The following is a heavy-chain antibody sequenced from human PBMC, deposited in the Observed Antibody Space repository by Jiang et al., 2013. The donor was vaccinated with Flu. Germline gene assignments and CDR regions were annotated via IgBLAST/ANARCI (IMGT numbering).Heavy chain of an antibody. CDR2: IYYSGST. CDR1: GGSISSGDYY. J-gene: IGHJ5*02. V-gene: IGHV4-30-4*01. Sequence: GGSISSGDYYWSWIRQPPGKGLEWIGYIYYSGSTYYNPSLKSRVTISVDTSKNQFSLKLSSVTAADTAVYYCARGHYDSSGYHQNWFDPWGQGTLVTVSS. D-gene: IGHD3-22*01. CDR3: ARGHYDSSGYHQNWFDP.